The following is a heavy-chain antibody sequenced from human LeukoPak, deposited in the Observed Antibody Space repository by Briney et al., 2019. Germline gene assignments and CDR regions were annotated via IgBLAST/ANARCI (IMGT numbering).Heavy chain of an antibody. CDR1: GFTFSDYY. CDR2: ISDGGTTI. D-gene: IGHD1-26*01. J-gene: IGHJ3*02. Sequence: GGSLTLPCTASGFTFSDYYMRWIRQAPGKALQWLSYISDGGTTIFDADSVKGRFTISRDDAKKSLYLQLNSLRAEDTAVYYCARVGKVGATGALDIWGQGTLVTVSS. V-gene: IGHV3-11*04. CDR3: ARVGKVGATGALDI.